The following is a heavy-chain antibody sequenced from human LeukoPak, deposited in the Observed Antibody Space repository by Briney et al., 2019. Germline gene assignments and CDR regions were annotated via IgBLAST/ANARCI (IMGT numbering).Heavy chain of an antibody. Sequence: PGGSLRPSCAASGFTFSSYEMNWVRQAPGKGLEWVSYISSSGSTIYYADSVKGRFTISRDNAKNSLYLQMNSLRAEDTAVYYCAREGIAVAGTGVDYWGQGTLVTVSS. CDR1: GFTFSSYE. CDR2: ISSSGSTI. J-gene: IGHJ4*02. V-gene: IGHV3-48*03. CDR3: AREGIAVAGTGVDY. D-gene: IGHD6-19*01.